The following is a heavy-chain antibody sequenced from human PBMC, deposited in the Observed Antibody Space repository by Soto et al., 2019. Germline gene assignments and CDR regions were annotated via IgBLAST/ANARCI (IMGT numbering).Heavy chain of an antibody. CDR3: ARLRSEWLQYNWFDP. V-gene: IGHV4-39*01. J-gene: IGHJ5*02. CDR1: GGSISSSSYY. Sequence: QLQLQESGPGLVKPSETLSLTCTVSGGSISSSSYYWGWIRQPPGKGLEWIGSIYYSGSTYYNPSLKSRVTIAVDTSKNQFSLKLSSVTAADTAVYYCARLRSEWLQYNWFDPWGQGTLVTVSS. CDR2: IYYSGST. D-gene: IGHD5-18*01.